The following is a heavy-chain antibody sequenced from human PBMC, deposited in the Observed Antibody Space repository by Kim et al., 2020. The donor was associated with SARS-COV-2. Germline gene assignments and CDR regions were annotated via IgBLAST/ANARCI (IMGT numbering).Heavy chain of an antibody. J-gene: IGHJ5*02. V-gene: IGHV3-23*01. CDR2: ISGNGAKI. CDR1: GFTFSSSV. CDR3: ARIAGAYSNWFDP. D-gene: IGHD3-10*01. Sequence: GGSLRLSCAVSGFTFSSSVLRLVRQAPGKGLEWVSSISGNGAKIHYADSVKGRFTISRDNSRNTVYLQMNSLRVEDTAVYYCARIAGAYSNWFDPWGQGNMVNVSS.